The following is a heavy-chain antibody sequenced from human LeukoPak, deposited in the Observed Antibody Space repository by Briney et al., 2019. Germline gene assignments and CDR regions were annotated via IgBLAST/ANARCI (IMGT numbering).Heavy chain of an antibody. V-gene: IGHV3-7*01. CDR1: GFTFSSYW. CDR3: ARDSSSWYHYFDY. Sequence: GGSLRLSCAASGFTFSSYWMSWVRQAPGKGLEWVANIKQDGSEKYYVDSVKGRFTISRDSAKNSLYLQINSLRAEDTAVYYCARDSSSWYHYFDYWGQGTLVTVSS. D-gene: IGHD6-13*01. J-gene: IGHJ4*02. CDR2: IKQDGSEK.